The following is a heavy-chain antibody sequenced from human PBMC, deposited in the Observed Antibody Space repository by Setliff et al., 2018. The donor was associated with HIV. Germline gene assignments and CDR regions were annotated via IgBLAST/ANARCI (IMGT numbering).Heavy chain of an antibody. D-gene: IGHD6-6*01. CDR3: ASLGGLLYTSSSLRGVDY. CDR2: ISSISSYI. Sequence: GGSLRLSCAASGFTFSTYSMNWVRQAPGKGLEWVSSISSISSYIYYADSVKGRFTISRDDAKNSLYLQMNSLRAEDTAVYYCASLGGLLYTSSSLRGVDYWGQGTLVTVSS. V-gene: IGHV3-21*01. J-gene: IGHJ4*02. CDR1: GFTFSTYS.